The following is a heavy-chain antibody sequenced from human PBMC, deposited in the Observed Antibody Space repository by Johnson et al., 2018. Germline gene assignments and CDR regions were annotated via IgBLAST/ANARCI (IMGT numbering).Heavy chain of an antibody. Sequence: VQLQESGPGLVKPSETLSLTCTVSGGSISSSSYYWGWIRQPPGKGLEWIGNIYYSGSTYYNPSLKSRVTISVDTSKNQFSLKLSSVTAADTAVYYCAVQYYYYNYMDVWGKGTTVTVS. CDR3: AVQYYYYNYMDV. D-gene: IGHD1-1*01. V-gene: IGHV4-39*07. CDR2: IYYSGST. CDR1: GGSISSSSYY. J-gene: IGHJ6*03.